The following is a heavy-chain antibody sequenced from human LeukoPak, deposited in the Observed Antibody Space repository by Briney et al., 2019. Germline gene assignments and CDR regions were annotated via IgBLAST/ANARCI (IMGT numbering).Heavy chain of an antibody. Sequence: SETLSLTCTVSGGSISNGDHYWSWIRQHPGKGLEWIGHIYYSGSTYYNPSLKSRGIISVETSKNQFSLKLSSVTAADTAVYYCARRRTPSSSSFYYYYYGMDVWGQGTTVTVSS. CDR1: GGSISNGDHY. D-gene: IGHD6-6*01. CDR2: IYYSGST. V-gene: IGHV4-31*03. J-gene: IGHJ6*02. CDR3: ARRRTPSSSSFYYYYYGMDV.